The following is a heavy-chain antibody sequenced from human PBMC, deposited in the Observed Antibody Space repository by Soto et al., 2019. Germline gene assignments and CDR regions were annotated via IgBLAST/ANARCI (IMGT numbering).Heavy chain of an antibody. D-gene: IGHD3-16*02. CDR1: GFTFSSYW. V-gene: IGHV3-7*01. CDR3: ASHIWGSYRPIDY. CDR2: IKQDGSEK. Sequence: EVQLVESGGGLVQPGGSLRLSCAASGFTFSSYWMSWVRQAPGKGLEWVANIKQDGSEKYYVDSVMGRFTISRDNAKNSLYLQMSSLRAEDTAVYYCASHIWGSYRPIDYWGQGTLVTVSS. J-gene: IGHJ4*02.